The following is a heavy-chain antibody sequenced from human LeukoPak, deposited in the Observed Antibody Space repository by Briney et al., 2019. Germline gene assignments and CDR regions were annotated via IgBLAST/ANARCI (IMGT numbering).Heavy chain of an antibody. J-gene: IGHJ1*01. CDR1: GYSFTNYW. V-gene: IGHV5-51*01. CDR2: IYPGDSDT. Sequence: GESLKISCKASGYSFTNYWIGWVRQMPGKGLEWMGIIYPGDSDTRYSPSFQGQVTISTDKSISTAYLQRSSLQASDTAMYYCATYAGSSSKYFQDWGQGTLVTVSS. CDR3: ATYAGSSSKYFQD. D-gene: IGHD3-10*01.